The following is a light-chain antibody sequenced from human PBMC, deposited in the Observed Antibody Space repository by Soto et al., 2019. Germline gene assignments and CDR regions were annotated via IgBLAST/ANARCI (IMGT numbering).Light chain of an antibody. CDR3: SSYTSSSTLDV. CDR2: DVT. Sequence: QSVLTQPASVSGSPGQSITISCIGTSSDVGYYNYVSWYQQHPGKAPKLMIYDVTNRPSGVSNRFSGSKSGNTASLTISGLQAEDEADYYCSSYTSSSTLDVFGTGTKVTVL. V-gene: IGLV2-14*01. J-gene: IGLJ1*01. CDR1: SSDVGYYNY.